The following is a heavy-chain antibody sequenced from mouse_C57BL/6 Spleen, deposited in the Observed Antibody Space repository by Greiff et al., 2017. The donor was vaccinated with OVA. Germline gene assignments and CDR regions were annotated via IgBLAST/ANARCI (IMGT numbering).Heavy chain of an antibody. J-gene: IGHJ3*01. CDR1: GYTFTSYW. CDR2: IYPGSGST. CDR3: ARGGLYDGYYEWFAY. Sequence: VQLQQPGAELVKPGASVKMSCKASGYTFTSYWITWVKQRPGQGLEWVGDIYPGSGSTYYNEKFKSKATLTVEQSASTAYRQLSSLTSEDSAVYYCARGGLYDGYYEWFAYWGQGTLVTVSA. V-gene: IGHV1-55*01. D-gene: IGHD2-3*01.